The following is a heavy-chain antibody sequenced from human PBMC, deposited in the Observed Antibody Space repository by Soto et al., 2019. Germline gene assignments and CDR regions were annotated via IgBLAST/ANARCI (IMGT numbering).Heavy chain of an antibody. D-gene: IGHD1-1*01. V-gene: IGHV3-23*01. J-gene: IGHJ6*02. Sequence: EVQLLESGGGLVQPGGSLRLSCAASGFTFSSYAMSWVRQAPGKGLEWVSAISGRGGSTYYADSVKGRFTISRDNSKNTLYLQMNSLRAEDTAVYYCAKDPLQLERRRPTYGMDVWGQGTTVTVSS. CDR2: ISGRGGST. CDR1: GFTFSSYA. CDR3: AKDPLQLERRRPTYGMDV.